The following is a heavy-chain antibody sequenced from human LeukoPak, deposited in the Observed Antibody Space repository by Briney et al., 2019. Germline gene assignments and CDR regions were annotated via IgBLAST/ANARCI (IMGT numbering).Heavy chain of an antibody. V-gene: IGHV4-34*01. D-gene: IGHD6-19*01. Sequence: PSETLSLTCAVYGGSFSGYYWSWIRQPPGKGLEWIGEINHSGSTNYNPSLKSRVTISVDTSKNQFSLKLSSVTAADTAVYYCARTASTAVAGFDWGQGTLVTVSS. J-gene: IGHJ4*02. CDR2: INHSGST. CDR3: ARTASTAVAGFD. CDR1: GGSFSGYY.